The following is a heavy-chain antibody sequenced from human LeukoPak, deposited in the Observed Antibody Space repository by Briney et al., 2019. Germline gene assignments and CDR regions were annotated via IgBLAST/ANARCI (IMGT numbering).Heavy chain of an antibody. V-gene: IGHV3-30*02. CDR2: IRYDGSNK. CDR3: AKTWEPKFGFDY. CDR1: GFPFSSYS. D-gene: IGHD1-26*01. Sequence: GGSLRLSCAASGFPFSSYSMNWVRQAPGKGLDWVAFIRYDGSNKYYADSVKGRFTISKDNSRNTLYLLMNSLRPEDTAIYYCAKTWEPKFGFDYWGQGTLVTVSS. J-gene: IGHJ4*02.